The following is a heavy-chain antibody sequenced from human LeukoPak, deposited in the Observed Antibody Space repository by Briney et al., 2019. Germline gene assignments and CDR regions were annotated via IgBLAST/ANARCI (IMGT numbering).Heavy chain of an antibody. Sequence: GGSLRLSCAASGFTFSSYAMSWVRQAPGKGLEWVSAISGSGGSTYYADSVKGRFTISRDNSKNTLYLQMNSLRAEDTAVYYCARDPKLERQRLMLRSDAFDIWGQGTMVTVSS. CDR1: GFTFSSYA. V-gene: IGHV3-23*01. D-gene: IGHD1-1*01. J-gene: IGHJ3*02. CDR2: ISGSGGST. CDR3: ARDPKLERQRLMLRSDAFDI.